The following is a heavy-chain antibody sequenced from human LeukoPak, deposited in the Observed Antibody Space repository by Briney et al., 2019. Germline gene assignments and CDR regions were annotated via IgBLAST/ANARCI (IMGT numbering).Heavy chain of an antibody. D-gene: IGHD1-7*01. V-gene: IGHV1-69*13. CDR2: IIPILGTA. CDR1: GGTFSSYA. CDR3: ARGYWTGTTFLYYSSYMDV. Sequence: SVKVSCKASGGTFSSYAISWVRQSPGQGLEWMGGIIPILGTANHAQKFQGRVTITADESTSTDYMELSNLRSEDTAVYYCARGYWTGTTFLYYSSYMDVWGKGTTVTVSS. J-gene: IGHJ6*03.